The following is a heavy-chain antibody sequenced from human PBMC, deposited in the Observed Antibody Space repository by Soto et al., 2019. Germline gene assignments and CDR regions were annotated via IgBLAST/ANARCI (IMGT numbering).Heavy chain of an antibody. Sequence: GASVKVSCKASGYTFTSYGISWVRQAPGQRLEWMGWINAGNGNTKYSQKFQGRVTITRDTSASTAYMELSSLRSEDTAVYYCARAVAVPADFDYWGQGTLVTAPQ. CDR1: GYTFTSYG. D-gene: IGHD6-19*01. CDR2: INAGNGNT. J-gene: IGHJ4*02. V-gene: IGHV1-3*01. CDR3: ARAVAVPADFDY.